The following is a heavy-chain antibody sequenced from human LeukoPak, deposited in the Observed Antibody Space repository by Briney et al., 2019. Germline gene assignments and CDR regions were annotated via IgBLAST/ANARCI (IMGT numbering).Heavy chain of an antibody. D-gene: IGHD3-10*01. CDR3: ARARGAGPGAHFDY. CDR1: GFTFSDEC. V-gene: IGHV3-11*01. CDR2: ISNSGHSI. J-gene: IGHJ4*02. Sequence: GGSLSLSCAASGFTFSDECMSWIRPAQGGGLEGSLYISNSGHSIFYADSVKGRFTISRDNAKNSLFLQMSNLRAEDTAVYYCARARGAGPGAHFDYWGQGTLVTVSS.